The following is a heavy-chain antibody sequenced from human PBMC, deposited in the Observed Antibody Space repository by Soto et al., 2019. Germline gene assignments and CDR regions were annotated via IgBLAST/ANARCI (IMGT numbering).Heavy chain of an antibody. CDR3: ARVRYGDY. D-gene: IGHD1-1*01. CDR1: GYTFTSYG. Sequence: QVHLVQSGAEVKKPGASVKVSCKGSGYTFTSYGITWVRQAPGQGLEWMGWISAHNGNTDYAQKLXGXVXXTRETSTSAAYMELRSLRSDDTAVYYCARVRYGDYWGQGALVTVSS. V-gene: IGHV1-18*01. J-gene: IGHJ4*02. CDR2: ISAHNGNT.